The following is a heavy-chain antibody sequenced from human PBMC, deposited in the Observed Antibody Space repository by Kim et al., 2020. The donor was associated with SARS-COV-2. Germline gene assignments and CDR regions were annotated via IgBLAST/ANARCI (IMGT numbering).Heavy chain of an antibody. CDR2: ISPSSDAP. V-gene: IGHV3-23*01. CDR1: GFTFSSFP. Sequence: GGSLRLSCAASGFTFSSFPMSWVRQAPEKGLEFVSSISPSSDAPSYADSVRGRFTISRDDSETTLYLQMHSLRGDDTAIYYCVKGGLRSAFDFRGQGTLVTVSS. D-gene: IGHD5-12*01. CDR3: VKGGLRSAFDF. J-gene: IGHJ4*02.